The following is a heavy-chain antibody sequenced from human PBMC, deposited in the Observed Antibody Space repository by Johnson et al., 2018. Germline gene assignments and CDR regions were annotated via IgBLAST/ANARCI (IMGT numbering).Heavy chain of an antibody. D-gene: IGHD6-19*01. V-gene: IGHV3-15*07. J-gene: IGHJ4*02. Sequence: EVQLVESGGGFVKPGGSLTVSCAASGLTFTKAWMNWVRQAPGRGLEWVGRIKSKNDGETVDYAAPVKGRFTILRDDSENTLYLLMDSLKIEDTAVYYRTTDRYTRGWSRSHFDSWGQGTLVTVSS. CDR2: IKSKNDGETV. CDR1: GLTFTKAW. CDR3: TTDRYTRGWSRSHFDS.